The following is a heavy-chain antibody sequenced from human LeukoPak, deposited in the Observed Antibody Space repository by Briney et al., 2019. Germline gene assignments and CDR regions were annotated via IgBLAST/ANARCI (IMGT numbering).Heavy chain of an antibody. CDR1: GGTFISYA. D-gene: IGHD3-22*01. J-gene: IGHJ4*02. CDR3: ARDTGFYDSSGYPYFDY. CDR2: IIPIFGTA. Sequence: SVKVSCKASGGTFISYAISWVRQAPGQGGEWMGRIIPIFGTANYAQKFQGRFTITTDESTSTAYMELSSLRSEDTAVYYCARDTGFYDSSGYPYFDYWGQGTLVTVSS. V-gene: IGHV1-69*05.